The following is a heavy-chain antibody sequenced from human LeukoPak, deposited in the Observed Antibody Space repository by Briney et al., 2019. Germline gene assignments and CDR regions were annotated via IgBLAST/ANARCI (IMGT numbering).Heavy chain of an antibody. D-gene: IGHD2-2*01. Sequence: GGPLRLSCAASGFTFSSYAMHWVRQAPGKGLEWVAVISYDGSNKYYADSVKGRFTISRDNSKNTLYLQMNSLRAEDTAVYYCARDAVPAAKIHNWFDPWGQGTLVTVSS. V-gene: IGHV3-30*01. CDR3: ARDAVPAAKIHNWFDP. CDR1: GFTFSSYA. CDR2: ISYDGSNK. J-gene: IGHJ5*02.